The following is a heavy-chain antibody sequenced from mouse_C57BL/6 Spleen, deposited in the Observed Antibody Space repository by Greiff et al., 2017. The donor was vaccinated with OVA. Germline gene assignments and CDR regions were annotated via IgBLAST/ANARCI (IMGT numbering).Heavy chain of an antibody. CDR2: IYPSDSET. Sequence: VQLQQPGAELVRPGSSVKLSCKASGYTFTSYWMDWVKQRPGQGLEWIGNIYPSDSETHYNQKFKDKATLTVDKSSSTAYMQLSSLTSEDSAVYYCARGSNYFFAYWGQGTLVTVSA. V-gene: IGHV1-61*01. J-gene: IGHJ3*01. CDR3: ARGSNYFFAY. D-gene: IGHD2-5*01. CDR1: GYTFTSYW.